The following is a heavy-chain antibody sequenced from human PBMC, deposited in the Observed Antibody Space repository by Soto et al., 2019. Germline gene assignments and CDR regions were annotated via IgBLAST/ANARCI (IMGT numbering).Heavy chain of an antibody. D-gene: IGHD2-21*02. CDR2: ISGGGDSA. V-gene: IGHV3-23*01. CDR1: GFTFNHYA. Sequence: EVQLLESGGGLVQPGGSLRLACAATGFTFNHYAMSWVRQAPGKGLEWVSAISGGGDSAYYADSVKGRFTISRDNSKNTLFLQMNSLRAEDTALSYCAKANIVVVTSGDFDYWGQGTLVTVSS. J-gene: IGHJ4*02. CDR3: AKANIVVVTSGDFDY.